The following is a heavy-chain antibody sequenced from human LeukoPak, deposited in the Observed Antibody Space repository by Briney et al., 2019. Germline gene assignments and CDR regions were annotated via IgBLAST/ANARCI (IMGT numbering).Heavy chain of an antibody. Sequence: GGSLRLSCAASGFTFTTYWMSWIRQTPGKGREWVAKIKPDGSEKSYVDSVKGRFTISRDNAKNSVFLQMDSLRVEDTALYYCARGQLADSYWGQGALVTVSS. CDR1: GFTFTTYW. J-gene: IGHJ4*02. CDR2: IKPDGSEK. D-gene: IGHD3-22*01. CDR3: ARGQLADSY. V-gene: IGHV3-7*01.